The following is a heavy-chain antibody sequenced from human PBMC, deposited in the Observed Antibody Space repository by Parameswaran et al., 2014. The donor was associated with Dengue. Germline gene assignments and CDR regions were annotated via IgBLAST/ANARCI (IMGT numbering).Heavy chain of an antibody. Sequence: RWIRQPPGKGLDWVSTISGSGGDAYYADSVKGRFAISRDNSKNTLYLQMNSLRAEDTAVYYCVNFFNSYDISGHAGDAFDIWGRGTMVTVSS. CDR2: ISGSGGDA. D-gene: IGHD3-22*01. V-gene: IGHV3-23*01. CDR3: VNFFNSYDISGHAGDAFDI. J-gene: IGHJ3*02.